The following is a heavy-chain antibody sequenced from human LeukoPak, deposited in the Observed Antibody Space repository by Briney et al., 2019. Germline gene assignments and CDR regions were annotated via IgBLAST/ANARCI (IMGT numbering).Heavy chain of an antibody. CDR2: IYHSGST. Sequence: SETLSLTCAVSGGSISSSTWWTWVRQPPGKGLEWIGEIYHSGSTNYNPSLKSQVTISVDKSKNQFSLNLSSVTAADTAVYYCTRRAGTDSNGAFDIWGQGTMVTVSS. J-gene: IGHJ3*02. D-gene: IGHD6-19*01. CDR3: TRRAGTDSNGAFDI. CDR1: GGSISSSTW. V-gene: IGHV4-4*02.